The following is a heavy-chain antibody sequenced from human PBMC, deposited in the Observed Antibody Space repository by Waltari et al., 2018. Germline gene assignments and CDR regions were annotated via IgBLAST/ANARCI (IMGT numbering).Heavy chain of an antibody. CDR2: INPNSVGT. CDR3: ARDRGDIVVVVAATAYFQH. D-gene: IGHD2-15*01. CDR1: GYTFTGYY. V-gene: IGHV1-2*02. J-gene: IGHJ1*01. Sequence: QVQLVQSGAEVKKPGASVKVSCKASGYTFTGYYMHWVRQAPGQGLEWMGWINPNSVGTNYAQKFQGRVTMTRDTSISTAYMELSRLRSDDTAVYYCARDRGDIVVVVAATAYFQHWGQGTLVTVSS.